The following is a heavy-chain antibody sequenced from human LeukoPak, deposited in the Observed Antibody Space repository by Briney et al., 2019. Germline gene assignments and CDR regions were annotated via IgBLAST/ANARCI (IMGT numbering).Heavy chain of an antibody. CDR3: ARDVAAAPRYYYYYYMDV. CDR2: INPNSGGT. J-gene: IGHJ6*03. V-gene: IGHV1-2*02. D-gene: IGHD6-13*01. CDR1: GYTFTGYY. Sequence: ASVKVSCKASGYTFTGYYMHWVRQAPGQGLEWMGWINPNSGGTNYAQKFQGRVTMTRDTSISTAYMELSRLRSDDTAVYYCARDVAAAPRYYYYYYMDVWGKGTTVTVSS.